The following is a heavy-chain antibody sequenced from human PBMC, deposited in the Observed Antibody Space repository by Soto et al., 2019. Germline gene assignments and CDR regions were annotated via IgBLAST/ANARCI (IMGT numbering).Heavy chain of an antibody. J-gene: IGHJ3*02. V-gene: IGHV3-64D*06. CDR3: VKGTWIVPAASDAFAI. Sequence: HPGGSLRLSCAASGFTFSSHSMHWVRQAPGTGLEYVSGISSNGGSTYSADSAKGRFTISRDNSKNTLYLQMSSLRVEDAAVYYCVKGTWIVPAASDAFAIWGQGTMVTVSS. D-gene: IGHD2-2*01. CDR2: ISSNGGST. CDR1: GFTFSSHS.